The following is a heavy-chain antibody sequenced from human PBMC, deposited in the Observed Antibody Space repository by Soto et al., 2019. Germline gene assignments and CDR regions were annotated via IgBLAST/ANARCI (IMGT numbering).Heavy chain of an antibody. CDR3: ARLLAGYSSSWYNWFDP. V-gene: IGHV4-59*01. CDR1: GGSISSYY. J-gene: IGHJ5*02. CDR2: IYYSGST. Sequence: KASETLSLTCTVSGGSISSYYWSWIRQPPGKGLEWIGYIYYSGSTNYNPSLKSRVTISVDTSKNQFSLKLSSVTAADTAVYYCARLLAGYSSSWYNWFDPWGQGTLVTVSS. D-gene: IGHD6-13*01.